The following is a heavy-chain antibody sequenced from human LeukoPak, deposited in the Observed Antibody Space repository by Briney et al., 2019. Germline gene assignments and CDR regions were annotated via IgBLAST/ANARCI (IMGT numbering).Heavy chain of an antibody. CDR2: INPSGGST. D-gene: IGHD3-3*01. CDR3: ARVSRQIFGVVTFDY. CDR1: GYTFTSYY. Sequence: GASVKVSCKASGYTFTSYYMHWVRQAPGQGLEWMGIINPSGGSTSYAQKFQGRVTMTRDTSTSTVYMELSSLRSEDTAVYYCARVSRQIFGVVTFDYWGQGTLVTVSS. V-gene: IGHV1-46*03. J-gene: IGHJ4*02.